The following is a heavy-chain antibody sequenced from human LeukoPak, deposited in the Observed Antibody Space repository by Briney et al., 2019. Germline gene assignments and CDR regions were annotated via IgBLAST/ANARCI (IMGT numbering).Heavy chain of an antibody. V-gene: IGHV7-4-1*02. CDR1: GYTLTELS. J-gene: IGHJ6*01. Sequence: ASVKVSCKVSGYTLTELSMHWVRQPPGQGLEWMGCINTNTGNPTYAQGFTGRFVFSLDTSVSTAYLQISSLKAEDTAVYNCASIVGERYYYYGMDVWGQGTTVTVSS. CDR3: ASIVGERYYYYGMDV. CDR2: INTNTGNP. D-gene: IGHD3-10*01.